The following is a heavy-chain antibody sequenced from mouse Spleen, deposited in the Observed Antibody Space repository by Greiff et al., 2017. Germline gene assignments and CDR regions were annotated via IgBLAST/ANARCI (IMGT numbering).Heavy chain of an antibody. CDR1: GYTFTSYW. V-gene: IGHV1-59*01. D-gene: IGHD1-1*01. CDR2: IDPSDSYT. J-gene: IGHJ2*01. CDR3: ARIPLITTVVYFDY. Sequence: QVQLQQPGAELVRPGTSVKLSCKASGYTFTSYWMHWVKQRPGQGLEWIGVIDPSDSYTNYNQKFKGKATLTVDTSSSTAYMQLSSLTSEDSAVYYCARIPLITTVVYFDYWGQGTTLTVSS.